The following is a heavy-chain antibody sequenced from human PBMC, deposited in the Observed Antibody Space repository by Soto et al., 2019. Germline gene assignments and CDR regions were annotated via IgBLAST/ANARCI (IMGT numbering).Heavy chain of an antibody. V-gene: IGHV1-46*01. CDR3: ATRDPGHY. CDR1: GGTFSSYR. J-gene: IGHJ4*02. Sequence: ASVKVSCKASGGTFSSYRINWVRQAPGQGLEWMGIISPDGGRTSYAQKFQGRVTMTRDTSTSTVYMELSSLRSEDTAVYYCATRDPGHYWGQGTLVTVSS. CDR2: ISPDGGRT.